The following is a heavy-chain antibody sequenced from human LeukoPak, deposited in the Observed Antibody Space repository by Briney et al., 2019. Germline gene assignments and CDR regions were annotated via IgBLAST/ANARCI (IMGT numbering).Heavy chain of an antibody. D-gene: IGHD7-27*01. CDR1: GDSVSSSGAA. Sequence: SQTLSLTCAISGDSVSSSGAAWNWIRQSPSRGLEWLGRTYYRSKWYNDYAVSVKSRITINPDTSKNQFSLQLNSVTPEDTAVYYCARDLRKLGIGTGYYYGMDVWGQGTTVTVSS. V-gene: IGHV6-1*01. CDR2: TYYRSKWYN. J-gene: IGHJ6*02. CDR3: ARDLRKLGIGTGYYYGMDV.